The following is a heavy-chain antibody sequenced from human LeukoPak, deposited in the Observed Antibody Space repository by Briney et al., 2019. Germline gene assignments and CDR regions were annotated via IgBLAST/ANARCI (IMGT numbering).Heavy chain of an antibody. CDR1: GGSISSNNW. J-gene: IGHJ4*02. CDR2: IYHSGSP. CDR3: ARVNINNWHSCDY. V-gene: IGHV4-4*02. D-gene: IGHD1-1*01. Sequence: SETLSLTCAVSGGSISSNNWWGWVRQPPGKGLEWIGEIYHSGSPNYSPSLKSRVTISVDKSRNHFSLNLSSVTAADTAVYYCARVNINNWHSCDYWGQGTLVTVSS.